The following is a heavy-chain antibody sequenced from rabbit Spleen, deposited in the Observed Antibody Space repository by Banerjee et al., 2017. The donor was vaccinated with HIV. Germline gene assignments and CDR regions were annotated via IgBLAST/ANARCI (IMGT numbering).Heavy chain of an antibody. CDR2: IYAGSSGST. V-gene: IGHV1S45*01. CDR1: GFSFSSSYY. J-gene: IGHJ4*01. CDR3: ARSPYGNSLYNRLNL. D-gene: IGHD8-1*01. Sequence: QEQLVESGGGLVQPEGSLTLTCTASGFSFSSSYYMCWVRQAPGKGLEWIACIYAGSSGSTYYASWAKGRFTISKTSSTTVTLQMTSLTAADTATYFCARSPYGNSLYNRLNLWGPGTLVTVS.